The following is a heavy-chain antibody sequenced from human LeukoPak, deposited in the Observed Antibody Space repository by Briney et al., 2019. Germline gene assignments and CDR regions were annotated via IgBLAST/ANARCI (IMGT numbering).Heavy chain of an antibody. CDR2: ISSDGSST. D-gene: IGHD4-17*01. CDR3: ARADGDYDY. CDR1: GFTFSTYW. Sequence: GGSLRLSCAASGFTFSTYWMHWVRQAPGKGLVWVSRISSDGSSTSYADSVKGRFTISRDNAKNTVYLQMNGLTDEDTALYYCARADGDYDYWGQGTLVTVSS. J-gene: IGHJ4*02. V-gene: IGHV3-74*01.